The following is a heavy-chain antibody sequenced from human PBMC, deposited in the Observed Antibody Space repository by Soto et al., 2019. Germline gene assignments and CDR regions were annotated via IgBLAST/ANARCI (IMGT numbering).Heavy chain of an antibody. V-gene: IGHV4-31*03. D-gene: IGHD3-22*01. CDR1: GASISGGDYY. J-gene: IGHJ5*02. CDR3: AIARDITRYYWFDP. Sequence: TLSLTCTVFGASISGGDYYWTWIRQHPGEGLDGSWHSYDGGSTNYNPSRRSRLTISVDTSKNQFSLRLRSVTVADTAIYYCAIARDITRYYWFDPWGPG. CDR2: SYDGGST.